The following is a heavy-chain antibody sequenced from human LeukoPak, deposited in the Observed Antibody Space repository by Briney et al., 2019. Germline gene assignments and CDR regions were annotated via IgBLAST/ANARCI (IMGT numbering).Heavy chain of an antibody. J-gene: IGHJ4*02. CDR2: IYYTGST. CDR1: GGSISSGGYY. V-gene: IGHV4-39*01. D-gene: IGHD6-19*01. CDR3: ARRSSSGWSRIDY. Sequence: PSETLSLTCTVSGGSISSGGYYWGWIRQPPGKGLEWIGSIYYTGSTYYNPSLKSRVTISIDTSKNQFSLKLSSVTAADTAVYYCARRSSSGWSRIDYWGQGTLVTVSS.